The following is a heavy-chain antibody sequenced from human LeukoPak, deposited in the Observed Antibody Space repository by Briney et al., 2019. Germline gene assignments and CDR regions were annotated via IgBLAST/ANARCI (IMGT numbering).Heavy chain of an antibody. Sequence: PSETLSLTRTVSGGSISSGGYYWSWIRQHPGKGLEWIGYIYYSGSTYYNPSLKSRVTISVDTSKNQFSLKLSSVTAADTAVYYCASLYYYDSSGYQNWGQGTLVTVSS. CDR3: ASLYYYDSSGYQN. D-gene: IGHD3-22*01. CDR1: GGSISSGGYY. CDR2: IYYSGST. J-gene: IGHJ4*02. V-gene: IGHV4-31*03.